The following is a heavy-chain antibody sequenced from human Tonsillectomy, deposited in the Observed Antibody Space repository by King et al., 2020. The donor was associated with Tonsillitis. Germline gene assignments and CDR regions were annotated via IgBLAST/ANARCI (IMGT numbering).Heavy chain of an antibody. CDR2: IIGSGGST. Sequence: DVQLVESGGGLVQPGGSLRLSCAASGFTFSSYAMSWVRQAPGKGLEWVSAIIGSGGSTFYADSAKGRFTISRDNSNNTLYLQMNSLRAEDTAVYYCAKESYSSSWFDPWGQGTLVTVSS. CDR1: GFTFSSYA. J-gene: IGHJ5*02. D-gene: IGHD6-13*01. CDR3: AKESYSSSWFDP. V-gene: IGHV3-23*04.